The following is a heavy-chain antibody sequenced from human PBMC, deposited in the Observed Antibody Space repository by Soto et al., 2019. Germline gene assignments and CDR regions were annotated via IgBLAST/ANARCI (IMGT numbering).Heavy chain of an antibody. Sequence: GGSLRLSCAASGFTFSSYSMNWVRQAPGKGLEWVSYISSSSSTIYYGDSVKGRFTISRDNGKNSLYRQMKSLRDEGTGVYDCAREFRSPEDHFLVVVPAARRHYGMDVWGQGTTVTVSS. CDR1: GFTFSSYS. D-gene: IGHD2-2*01. CDR2: ISSSSSTI. V-gene: IGHV3-48*02. J-gene: IGHJ6*02. CDR3: AREFRSPEDHFLVVVPAARRHYGMDV.